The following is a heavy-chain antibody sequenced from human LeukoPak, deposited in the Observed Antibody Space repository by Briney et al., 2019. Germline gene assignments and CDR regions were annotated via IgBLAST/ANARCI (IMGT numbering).Heavy chain of an antibody. CDR3: AKCPRGWFGESTLDY. Sequence: GGSLRLSCAASGFTFSSYAMSWVRQAPGKGLEWVSAISGSGGSTYYADSAKGRFTISRDNSKNTLYLQMNSLRAEDTAVYYCAKCPRGWFGESTLDYWGQGTLVTVSS. CDR1: GFTFSSYA. CDR2: ISGSGGST. J-gene: IGHJ4*02. V-gene: IGHV3-23*01. D-gene: IGHD3-10*01.